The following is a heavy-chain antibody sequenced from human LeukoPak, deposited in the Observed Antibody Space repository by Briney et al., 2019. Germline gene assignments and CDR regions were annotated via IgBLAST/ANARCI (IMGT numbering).Heavy chain of an antibody. CDR1: GFTFSSYG. CDR2: IWYDGSNK. CDR3: ARELSPVVKYYFEY. Sequence: PGRSLRLSCAASGFTFSSYGMHWVRQAPGKGLEWVAVIWYDGSNKYYADSVKGRFTISRDNSKNTLYLQMNSLRAEDTALYYCARELSPVVKYYFEYWGQGTLVTVSP. D-gene: IGHD3-22*01. V-gene: IGHV3-33*01. J-gene: IGHJ4*02.